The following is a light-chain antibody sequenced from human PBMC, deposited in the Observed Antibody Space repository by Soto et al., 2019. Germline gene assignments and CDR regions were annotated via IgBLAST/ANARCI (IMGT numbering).Light chain of an antibody. CDR3: QQYAVSPWT. V-gene: IGKV3-20*01. CDR2: GAS. J-gene: IGKJ1*01. Sequence: EIMLTQSPDTLSLSPGERATLSCRASQSVRSSYLAWYQQKPGQAPRLLIYGASSRATGIPDRFSGSGSGTDFTLTINRLEPEDFAVYYCQQYAVSPWTFGQGTKVHIK. CDR1: QSVRSSY.